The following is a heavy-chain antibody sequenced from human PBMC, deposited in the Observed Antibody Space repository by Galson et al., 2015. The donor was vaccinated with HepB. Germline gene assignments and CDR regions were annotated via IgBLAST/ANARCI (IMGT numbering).Heavy chain of an antibody. CDR2: TYYRSKWYN. CDR3: ARDGGGEQQWGWDYGMDV. J-gene: IGHJ6*02. V-gene: IGHV6-1*01. D-gene: IGHD3-16*01. Sequence: CAISGDSVSSNSAAWNWIRQSPSRGLEWLGRTYYRSKWYNDYAVSVESRITINPDTSKNQFSLQLNSVTPEDTAVYYCARDGGGEQQWGWDYGMDVWGQGTTVTVSS. CDR1: GDSVSSNSAA.